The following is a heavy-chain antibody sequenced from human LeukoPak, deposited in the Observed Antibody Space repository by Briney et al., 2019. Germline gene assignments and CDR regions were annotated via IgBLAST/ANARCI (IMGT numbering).Heavy chain of an antibody. J-gene: IGHJ3*02. D-gene: IGHD6-19*01. V-gene: IGHV1-69*05. CDR3: ARVDKAVAGFAFDI. CDR1: GYTFTSYD. Sequence: SVKVSCKASGYTFTSYDINWVRQAPGQGLEWMGGIIPIFGTANYAQKFQGRVTITTDESTSTAYMELSSLRSEDTAVYYCARVDKAVAGFAFDIWGQGTMVTVSS. CDR2: IIPIFGTA.